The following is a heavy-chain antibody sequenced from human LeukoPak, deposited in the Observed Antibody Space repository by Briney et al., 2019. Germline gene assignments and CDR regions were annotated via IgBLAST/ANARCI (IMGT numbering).Heavy chain of an antibody. CDR2: IYYSGST. CDR3: ARLSVEHITIFGVVIKNGMDV. CDR1: GGSISSSSYY. V-gene: IGHV4-39*07. D-gene: IGHD3-3*01. Sequence: PSENLSLTCTVSGGSISSSSYYWDWIRQPPGKGLEWIGSIYYSGSTNYNPSLKSRVTISVDTSKNQFSLKLSSVTAADTAVYYCARLSVEHITIFGVVIKNGMDVWGQGTTVTVSS. J-gene: IGHJ6*02.